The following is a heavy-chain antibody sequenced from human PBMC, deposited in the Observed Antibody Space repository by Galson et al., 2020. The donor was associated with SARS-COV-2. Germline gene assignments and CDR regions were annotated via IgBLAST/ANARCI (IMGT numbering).Heavy chain of an antibody. CDR2: IWYDGSNK. CDR3: ARDHVGWFGELLSHDGHYYYGMDV. J-gene: IGHJ6*02. V-gene: IGHV3-33*01. D-gene: IGHD3-10*01. CDR1: GFTFSSYG. Sequence: GGSLRLSCAASGFTFSSYGMHWVRQAPGKGLEWVAVIWYDGSNKYYADSVKGRFTISRDNSKNTLYLQMNSLRAEDTAVYYCARDHVGWFGELLSHDGHYYYGMDVWGQGTTVTVSS.